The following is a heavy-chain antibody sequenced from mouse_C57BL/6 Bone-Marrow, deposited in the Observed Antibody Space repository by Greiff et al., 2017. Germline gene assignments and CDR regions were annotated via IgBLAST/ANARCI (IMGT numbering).Heavy chain of an antibody. J-gene: IGHJ2*01. CDR2: IWRGGST. CDR3: AKNRNYYGSSLDY. Sequence: QVQLKESGPGLVQPSQSLSITCTVSGFSLTSYGVHWVRQSPGKGLEWLGVIWRGGSTAYTAAFMSRLSITKDNSKSQVFFKMNSLQADDTAIYYCAKNRNYYGSSLDYWGQGTTLTVSS. D-gene: IGHD1-1*01. CDR1: GFSLTSYG. V-gene: IGHV2-5*01.